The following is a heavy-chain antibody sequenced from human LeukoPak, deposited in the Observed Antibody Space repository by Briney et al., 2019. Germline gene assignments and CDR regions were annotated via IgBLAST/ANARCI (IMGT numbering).Heavy chain of an antibody. CDR1: GFTFSSYA. D-gene: IGHD3-22*01. CDR2: ISGSGGST. Sequence: GGSLRLSRAASGFTFSSYAMSWVRQAPGKGLEWVSAISGSGGSTYYADSVKGRFTISRDNSKNTLYLQMNSLRAEDTAVYYCAKRIRITMIVVVTDDAFDIWGQGTMVTVSS. J-gene: IGHJ3*02. CDR3: AKRIRITMIVVVTDDAFDI. V-gene: IGHV3-23*01.